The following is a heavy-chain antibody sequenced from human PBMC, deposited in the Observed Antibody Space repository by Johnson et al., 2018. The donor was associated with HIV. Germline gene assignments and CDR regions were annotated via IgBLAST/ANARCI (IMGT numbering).Heavy chain of an antibody. D-gene: IGHD4-11*01. J-gene: IGHJ3*02. CDR2: ISYDGSNK. Sequence: QMQLVESGGGVVQPGRSLRLSCAASGFTFSSYAMHWVRQAPGKGLEWVAVISYDGSNKYYADSVTGRFTISRYSSKNTLYLQMNSLRAEDTAVYYCGRDINYSNYVTDAFDIWGQGTVVTVSS. V-gene: IGHV3-30-3*01. CDR3: GRDINYSNYVTDAFDI. CDR1: GFTFSSYA.